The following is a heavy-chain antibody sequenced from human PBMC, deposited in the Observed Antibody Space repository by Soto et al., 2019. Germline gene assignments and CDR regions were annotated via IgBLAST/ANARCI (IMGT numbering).Heavy chain of an antibody. V-gene: IGHV1-2*04. CDR1: GYTFTGYY. Sequence: ASVKVSCKASGYTFTGYYMHWVRQAPGQGLEWMGWINPNSGGTNYAQKFQGWVTMTRDTSISTAYMELGRLRSDETAVYYCARGPGIVATSPLSYMDVWGKGTTVTVSS. CDR3: ARGPGIVATSPLSYMDV. D-gene: IGHD5-12*01. CDR2: INPNSGGT. J-gene: IGHJ6*03.